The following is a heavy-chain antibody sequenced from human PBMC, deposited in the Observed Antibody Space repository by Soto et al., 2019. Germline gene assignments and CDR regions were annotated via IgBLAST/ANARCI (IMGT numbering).Heavy chain of an antibody. CDR3: AGEGQYSSSSGRLDY. D-gene: IGHD6-6*01. CDR1: GYTFRSYY. J-gene: IGHJ4*02. CDR2: IYPSGGTT. V-gene: IGHV1-46*01. Sequence: ASVKVSCKASGYTFRSYYMHWVRQAPGQGLEWMGIIYPSGGTTSHAQKFRGRITMTRDTSTSTVYMNLSSLRSEDTAVYYCAGEGQYSSSSGRLDYWGQGTLVTVSS.